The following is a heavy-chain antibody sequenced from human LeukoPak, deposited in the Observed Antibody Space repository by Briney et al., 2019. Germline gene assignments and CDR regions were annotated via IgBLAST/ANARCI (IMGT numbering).Heavy chain of an antibody. D-gene: IGHD1-14*01. CDR2: ISYDGSNK. CDR3: ARDYRDLYYFDY. CDR1: GFTFSSYA. V-gene: IGHV3-30-3*01. Sequence: GGSLRLSCAASGFTFSSYAMHWVRQAPGKGLEWVAVISYDGSNKYYADSVKGRFTISRDNSKNTLYLQMNSLRAEDTAVYYCARDYRDLYYFDYWGQGTLVTVSS. J-gene: IGHJ4*02.